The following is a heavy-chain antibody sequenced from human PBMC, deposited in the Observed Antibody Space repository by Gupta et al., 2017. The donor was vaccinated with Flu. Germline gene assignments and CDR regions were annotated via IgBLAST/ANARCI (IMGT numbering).Heavy chain of an antibody. CDR2: ISGSGSQI. V-gene: IGHV3-21*05. D-gene: IGHD3-3*01. CDR3: AKEGTGKSDDFWSGLDNMDV. J-gene: IGHJ6*03. Sequence: GLEWLASISGSGSQIFFADSVKGRFTISSDNAKNSLYLHLNSLRVEDTAVYYCAKEGTGKSDDFWSGLDNMDVWGKGTTVTVSS.